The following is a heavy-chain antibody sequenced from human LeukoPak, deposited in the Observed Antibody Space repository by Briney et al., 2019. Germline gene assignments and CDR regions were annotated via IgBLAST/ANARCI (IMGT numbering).Heavy chain of an antibody. CDR2: IYYSEST. Sequence: SETLSLTCTVSGGFISNYYWSWIRQPPVKGLEWIGHIYYSESTNHNPSLKSRVTISVDASKNKFCMKLSSVTAADTAVYYCAGGYSSSWPYGAFDIWGQGTMVTVSS. V-gene: IGHV4-59*01. D-gene: IGHD6-13*01. CDR3: AGGYSSSWPYGAFDI. J-gene: IGHJ3*02. CDR1: GGFISNYY.